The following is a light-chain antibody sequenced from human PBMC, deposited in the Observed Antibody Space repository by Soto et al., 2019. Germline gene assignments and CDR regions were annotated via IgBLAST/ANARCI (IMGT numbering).Light chain of an antibody. CDR1: QSISTW. CDR3: QQYNSFSGT. V-gene: IGKV1-5*01. CDR2: DAS. J-gene: IGKJ2*02. Sequence: DIQMTQSPSTLSASVGDRVTITCRASQSISTWLAWYQQKPGKAPKLLIYDASILQSGVPSRFSGSGSEIEFTLTISSLQPDDFATYYCQQYNSFSGTFGQGTKLEIK.